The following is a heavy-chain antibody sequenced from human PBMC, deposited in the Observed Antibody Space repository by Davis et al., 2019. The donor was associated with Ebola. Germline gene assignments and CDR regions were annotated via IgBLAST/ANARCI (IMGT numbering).Heavy chain of an antibody. CDR2: ISYDGSKA. J-gene: IGHJ3*02. CDR1: GFTFSSCG. Sequence: GESLKISCAASGFTFSSCGMHWVRQAPGKGLEWVAVISYDGSKAFYADSVNGRFTISRDNSKSTLYLQMNTLRAEDTAVYFCAKDLGTSGIFDMLGQGTVVTVSS. CDR3: AKDLGTSGIFDM. V-gene: IGHV3-30*18. D-gene: IGHD1-7*01.